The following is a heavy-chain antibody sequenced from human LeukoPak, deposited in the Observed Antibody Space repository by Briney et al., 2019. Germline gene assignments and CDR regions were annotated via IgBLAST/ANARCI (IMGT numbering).Heavy chain of an antibody. D-gene: IGHD3/OR15-3a*01. CDR1: GGSISSYY. CDR2: IYYSGST. J-gene: IGHJ4*02. CDR3: ARAVRGHYYFDY. V-gene: IGHV4-59*01. Sequence: SETLSLTCTVSGGSISSYYCSWIRQPPGKGLEWIGYIYYSGSTNYNPSLTRRVTISVDTSKNQFSLKLSSVTAADAAVYYCARAVRGHYYFDYWGQGTLVAVSS.